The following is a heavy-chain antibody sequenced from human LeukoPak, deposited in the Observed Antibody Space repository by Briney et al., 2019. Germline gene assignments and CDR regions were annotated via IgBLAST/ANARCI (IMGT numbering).Heavy chain of an antibody. Sequence: ASVKVSCKASGYTFTSYGISWVRQAPGHGLEWMGWFSAYNGNTNYAQKLQGRVTMTTDTSTSTAYMELRSLRSDDTAVYYCARVPTYSGSYDAYFDYWGQGTLVTVSS. CDR1: GYTFTSYG. CDR2: FSAYNGNT. V-gene: IGHV1-18*01. D-gene: IGHD1-26*01. CDR3: ARVPTYSGSYDAYFDY. J-gene: IGHJ4*02.